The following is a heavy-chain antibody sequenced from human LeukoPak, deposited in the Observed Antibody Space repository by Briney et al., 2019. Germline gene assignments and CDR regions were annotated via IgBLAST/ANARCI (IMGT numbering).Heavy chain of an antibody. J-gene: IGHJ4*02. CDR1: GYSFTRYW. Sequence: GESLKISCKGSGYSFTRYWIGWVRQMPGKGLEWMGIIYPGDSDTRYSPSFQGQVTISADKSINTAYLQWSSLKASDTAMYYCARLGACSAHTYYSGDYWGQGTLVTVSS. CDR2: IYPGDSDT. D-gene: IGHD2-15*01. V-gene: IGHV5-51*01. CDR3: ARLGACSAHTYYSGDY.